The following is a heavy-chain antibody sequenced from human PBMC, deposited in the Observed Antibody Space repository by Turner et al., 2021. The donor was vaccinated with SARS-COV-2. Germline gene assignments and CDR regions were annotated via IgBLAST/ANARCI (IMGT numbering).Heavy chain of an antibody. Sequence: QVQLQQWGAGLLQPSETLSLTCAVHGGSFSGYYWSWIRQPPGKGLEWIGEIIHSGSTNYNPSLKSRVTISLDTSKNQFSLKLSSVTAADTAVYYCARGHPYIAVAVSGFDPWGQGTLVTVSS. D-gene: IGHD6-19*01. V-gene: IGHV4-34*01. J-gene: IGHJ5*02. CDR1: GGSFSGYY. CDR2: IIHSGST. CDR3: ARGHPYIAVAVSGFDP.